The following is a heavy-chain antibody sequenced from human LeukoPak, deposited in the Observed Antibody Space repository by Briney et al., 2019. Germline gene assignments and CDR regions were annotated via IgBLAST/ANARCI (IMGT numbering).Heavy chain of an antibody. V-gene: IGHV3-66*02. Sequence: GGSLRLSCAASGFTVSSNYMSWVRQAPGKGLEWVSVIYSGGSTYYADSVKGRFTISRDDSKNTLYLQMNSLRAEDTAVYYCARTVSSWYVYYFDYWGQGTLVTVSS. CDR2: IYSGGST. CDR3: ARTVSSWYVYYFDY. J-gene: IGHJ4*02. CDR1: GFTVSSNY. D-gene: IGHD6-13*01.